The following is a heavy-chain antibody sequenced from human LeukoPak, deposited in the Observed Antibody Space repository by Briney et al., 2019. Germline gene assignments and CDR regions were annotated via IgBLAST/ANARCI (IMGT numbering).Heavy chain of an antibody. D-gene: IGHD4-23*01. J-gene: IGHJ4*02. CDR3: ARYYGGSFGYYFDY. CDR1: GGSISGFY. V-gene: IGHV4-30-4*01. CDR2: IYYSRST. Sequence: SETLSLTCTVSGGSISGFYWSWIRQPPGKGLEWIGYIYYSRSTYYNPSLKSRVTISVDTSKNQFSLKLSSVTAADTAVYYCARYYGGSFGYYFDYWGQGTLVTVSS.